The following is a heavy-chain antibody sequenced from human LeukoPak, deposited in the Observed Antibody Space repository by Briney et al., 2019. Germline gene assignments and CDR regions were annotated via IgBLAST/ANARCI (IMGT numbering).Heavy chain of an antibody. J-gene: IGHJ4*02. CDR3: AKDVTAMGYPYYFDQ. D-gene: IGHD5-18*01. CDR2: INQDGSEN. Sequence: GGSLRLSCAASGFSFSTYWMSWVRQAPGKGLEWVANINQDGSENYYVDSVKGRFTISRDNANNSLSLQMNSLRAEDTAVYYCAKDVTAMGYPYYFDQWGQGTLVTVSS. V-gene: IGHV3-7*01. CDR1: GFSFSTYW.